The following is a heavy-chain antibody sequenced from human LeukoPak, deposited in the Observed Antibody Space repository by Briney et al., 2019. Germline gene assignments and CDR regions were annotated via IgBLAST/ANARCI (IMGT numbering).Heavy chain of an antibody. D-gene: IGHD2-2*01. J-gene: IGHJ5*02. CDR1: GFNFSSYA. CDR2: ISGSGGST. V-gene: IGHV3-23*01. Sequence: GGSLRPSCAGSGFNFSSYAMSLVRQAPGRRLESVSGISGSGGSTYYADSVKGRFTISRDNSKNTLYLQMNSLRAEDTAVYYCAKGARYQLLSGNWFDPWGQGTLVTASS. CDR3: AKGARYQLLSGNWFDP.